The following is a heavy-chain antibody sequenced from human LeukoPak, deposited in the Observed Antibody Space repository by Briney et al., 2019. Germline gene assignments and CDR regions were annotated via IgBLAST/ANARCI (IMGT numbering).Heavy chain of an antibody. D-gene: IGHD3-16*02. CDR1: GFTFSSYA. V-gene: IGHV3-23*01. Sequence: PGRSLRLSCAASGFTFSSYAMSWVRQAPGKGLEWVSAISGSGGSTYYADSVKGRFTISRDNSKNTLYLQMNSLRAEDTAVYYSAKGVLDYDYVWGSYHPFDPWGQGTLVTVSS. CDR2: ISGSGGST. J-gene: IGHJ5*02. CDR3: AKGVLDYDYVWGSYHPFDP.